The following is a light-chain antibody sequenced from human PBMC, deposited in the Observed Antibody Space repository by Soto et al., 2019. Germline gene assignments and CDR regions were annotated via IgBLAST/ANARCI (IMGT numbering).Light chain of an antibody. CDR1: QSVSSN. CDR2: GAS. CDR3: QQYNNWPPFT. V-gene: IGKV3-15*01. Sequence: EMVMTQSPATLSVSPGERATLSCRATQSVSSNLAWYQQKPGQPPRLLIYGASTRATGIPARFSGSGSGTEFTLTISSLQSEDFAVYYCQQYNNWPPFTFGPGTKVDIK. J-gene: IGKJ3*01.